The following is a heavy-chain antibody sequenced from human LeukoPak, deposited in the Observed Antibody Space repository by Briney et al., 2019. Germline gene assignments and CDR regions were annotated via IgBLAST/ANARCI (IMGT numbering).Heavy chain of an antibody. Sequence: SETLSLTCTVSGGSISSSSDYWRWIRQPPGKGLEWIGSIYYSGNTYYNPSLKSRVTISLDTSKNQFSLKLSSVTAADTAMYYCARQSVRAIAIAARPGNYFDYWGQGTLVTVSS. J-gene: IGHJ4*02. CDR1: GGSISSSSDY. CDR3: ARQSVRAIAIAARPGNYFDY. V-gene: IGHV4-39*01. CDR2: IYYSGNT. D-gene: IGHD6-6*01.